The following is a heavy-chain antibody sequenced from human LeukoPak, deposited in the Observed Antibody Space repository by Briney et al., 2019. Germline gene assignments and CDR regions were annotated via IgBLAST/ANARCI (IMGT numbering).Heavy chain of an antibody. J-gene: IGHJ5*02. CDR1: GYSFTSYW. D-gene: IGHD6-13*01. CDR2: IYPGDSDT. Sequence: GESLKISCKGSGYSFTSYWIGWVRQMPGKGLEWMGIIYPGDSDTRYSPSFQGQVTISADKSISTAYLQWSSLKASDTAMYYCARNTGYSSSWYAWFDPWGQGTLVTVSS. CDR3: ARNTGYSSSWYAWFDP. V-gene: IGHV5-51*01.